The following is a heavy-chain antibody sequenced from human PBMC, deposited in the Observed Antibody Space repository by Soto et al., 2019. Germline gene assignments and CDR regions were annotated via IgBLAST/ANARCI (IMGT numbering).Heavy chain of an antibody. CDR2: IYYSGST. V-gene: IGHV4-59*13. J-gene: IGHJ6*02. CDR3: ARSGYSYGAGDYYYYGMDV. D-gene: IGHD5-18*01. CDR1: GGSISSYY. Sequence: SSETLSLTCSVSGGSISSYYWSWIRQPPGKGLEWIEYIYYSGSTNYNPSLKSRVTISVDTSKNQFSLKLSSVTAADTAVYYCARSGYSYGAGDYYYYGMDVWGQGTTVTVSS.